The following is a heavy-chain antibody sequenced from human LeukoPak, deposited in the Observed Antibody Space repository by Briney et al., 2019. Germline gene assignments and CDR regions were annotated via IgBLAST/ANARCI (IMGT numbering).Heavy chain of an antibody. D-gene: IGHD1-26*01. J-gene: IGHJ2*01. V-gene: IGHV4-59*01. CDR3: AREKLLVGAKSYWYFDL. Sequence: PSETLSLTCTVSGGSISSYYWSWIRQPLGKGLEWIGHNYYSGSTNYNASLKSRVTISVDTSKNQFSLKLSSVTAADTAVYYCAREKLLVGAKSYWYFDLWGRGTLVTVSS. CDR1: GGSISSYY. CDR2: NYYSGST.